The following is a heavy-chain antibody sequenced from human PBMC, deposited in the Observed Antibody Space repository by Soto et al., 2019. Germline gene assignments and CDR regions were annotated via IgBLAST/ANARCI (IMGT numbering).Heavy chain of an antibody. Sequence: QGQLQESGPGLVKASETLSLTCTVSGGSVSSGSYYWSWIRQPPGKGLEWIGYISYSGSTNNNPPLTSRVTISVDTSKNQFSLKLSSVTAADTAVYYCARDLRSGKGWFDPWGQGTLVTVSS. D-gene: IGHD4-17*01. J-gene: IGHJ5*02. V-gene: IGHV4-61*01. CDR3: ARDLRSGKGWFDP. CDR1: GGSVSSGSYY. CDR2: ISYSGST.